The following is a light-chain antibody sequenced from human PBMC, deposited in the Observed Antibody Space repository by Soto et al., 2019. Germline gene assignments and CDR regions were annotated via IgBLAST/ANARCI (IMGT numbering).Light chain of an antibody. V-gene: IGLV2-11*01. CDR1: SSDVGGYNY. Sequence: QSALTQPRSVSGSPGQSVTISCTGASSDVGGYNYVSWYQQHPGKAPKLMIYDVRERPSGVPDRFSGSKSGNTASLTISGLQAEDEAEYYCCSYAGSYKKVFGGGTKLTVL. J-gene: IGLJ3*02. CDR2: DVR. CDR3: CSYAGSYKKV.